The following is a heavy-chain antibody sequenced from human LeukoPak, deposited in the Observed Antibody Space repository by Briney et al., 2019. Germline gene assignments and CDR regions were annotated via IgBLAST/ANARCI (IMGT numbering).Heavy chain of an antibody. CDR1: GYSISSGYY. CDR3: ARVGYCGGDCYPFDY. D-gene: IGHD2-21*02. V-gene: IGHV4-38-2*02. CDR2: INHRGST. J-gene: IGHJ4*02. Sequence: SETLSLTCTVSGYSISSGYYWGWIRQPPGKGLEWIGEINHRGSTNYNPSLKSRVTISVDTSMNSFSLELSSVTAADTAVYYCARVGYCGGDCYPFDYWGQGTLTTISS.